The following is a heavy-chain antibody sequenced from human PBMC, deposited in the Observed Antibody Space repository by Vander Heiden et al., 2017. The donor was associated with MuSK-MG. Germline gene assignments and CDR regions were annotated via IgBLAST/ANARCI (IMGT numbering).Heavy chain of an antibody. D-gene: IGHD3-10*01. CDR1: GGSTSSGGYS. Sequence: QLQLQESGSGLGKPSQTLSLTAAASGGSTSSGGYSRRWIRQPPRKGLEWIGYIYHSGSTYYNPSLKSRVTISVDRSKNQFSLKLSSVTAADTAVYYCAHLMVRGGWFDPWGQGTLVTVSS. CDR2: IYHSGST. J-gene: IGHJ5*02. V-gene: IGHV4-30-2*01. CDR3: AHLMVRGGWFDP.